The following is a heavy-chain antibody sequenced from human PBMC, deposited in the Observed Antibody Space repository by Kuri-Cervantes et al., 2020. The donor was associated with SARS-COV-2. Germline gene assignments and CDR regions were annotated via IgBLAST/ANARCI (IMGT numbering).Heavy chain of an antibody. V-gene: IGHV3-49*02. CDR1: RFMFSCDR. J-gene: IGHJ4*02. Sequence: GESLKISCAASRFMFSCDRMNWVRQAPGKGLEWVGFIRSKAYGGTTEYAASVKGRFTISRDDSKSIAYLQMNSLKTEDTAVYYCTSLDFWSGYYFDYWGQGTLVTVSS. CDR2: IRSKAYGGTT. D-gene: IGHD3-3*01. CDR3: TSLDFWSGYYFDY.